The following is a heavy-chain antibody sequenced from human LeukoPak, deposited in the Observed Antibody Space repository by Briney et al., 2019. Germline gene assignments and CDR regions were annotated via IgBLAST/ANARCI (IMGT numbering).Heavy chain of an antibody. D-gene: IGHD3-10*01. V-gene: IGHV1-18*01. Sequence: ASVKVSCKASGDSLRSYGITWVRQAPGQGLEWMGWISDYDGNTNYAQNVQGRVTMATDTSTSTAYMELRSLRSDDTAVYYCARSRVRGSPHPNAFDMWGQGTKVTVSS. J-gene: IGHJ3*02. CDR3: ARSRVRGSPHPNAFDM. CDR2: ISDYDGNT. CDR1: GDSLRSYG.